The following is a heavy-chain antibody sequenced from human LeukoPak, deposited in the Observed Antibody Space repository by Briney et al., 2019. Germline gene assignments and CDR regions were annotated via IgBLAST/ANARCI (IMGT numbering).Heavy chain of an antibody. D-gene: IGHD6-13*01. Sequence: ASVKVSCKASGGTFSSYAISWVRQAPGQGLEWMGGIIPIFGTANYAQKFQGRVTITTDESTSTAYMELSSLRSEDTAVYYCARSKYSAAAGSNYYYYMDVWGKGTTVTVSS. J-gene: IGHJ6*03. CDR1: GGTFSSYA. CDR3: ARSKYSAAAGSNYYYYMDV. V-gene: IGHV1-69*05. CDR2: IIPIFGTA.